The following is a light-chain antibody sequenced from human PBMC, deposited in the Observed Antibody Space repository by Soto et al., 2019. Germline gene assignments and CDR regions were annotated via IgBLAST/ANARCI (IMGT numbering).Light chain of an antibody. Sequence: QSVLTQPASVSGSPGQSITISCTGTSSDVGGYDYVSWYQHHPGKAPKLMIYDVSNGPSGVSNRFSGSKSGNTASLTISGLQAEDEADYYCSSHTCSNTRVFGGGTKLTVL. CDR1: SSDVGGYDY. CDR3: SSHTCSNTRV. J-gene: IGLJ3*02. V-gene: IGLV2-14*03. CDR2: DVS.